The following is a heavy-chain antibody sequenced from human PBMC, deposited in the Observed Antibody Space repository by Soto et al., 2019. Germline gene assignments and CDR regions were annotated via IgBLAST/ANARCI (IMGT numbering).Heavy chain of an antibody. V-gene: IGHV1-69*13. CDR2: IIPMFGTA. D-gene: IGHD3-22*01. CDR3: ARGVHYDSSGYYYFY. Sequence: GASVKVSCKASGGTFNKYAISWVRQAPGQGLEWMGGIIPMFGTANYAQKFQGRVTITADESTSTAYMELRSLRSEDTAVYYCARGVHYDSSGYYYFYWGRETLVTVS. J-gene: IGHJ4*02. CDR1: GGTFNKYA.